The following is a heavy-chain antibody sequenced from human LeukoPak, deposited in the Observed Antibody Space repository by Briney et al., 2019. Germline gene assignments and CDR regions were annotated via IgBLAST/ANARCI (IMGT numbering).Heavy chain of an antibody. CDR2: IYPGDSDT. Sequence: GESLKISCKGSGYSFTSYWIGWVRQMPGKGLEWMGIIYPGDSDTRYSPSFQGQVTISADKSISTAYLQWSSLKASGTAMYYCARNRDYYDSSGANYYYYGMDVWGQGTTVTVSS. CDR1: GYSFTSYW. D-gene: IGHD3-22*01. J-gene: IGHJ6*02. CDR3: ARNRDYYDSSGANYYYYGMDV. V-gene: IGHV5-51*01.